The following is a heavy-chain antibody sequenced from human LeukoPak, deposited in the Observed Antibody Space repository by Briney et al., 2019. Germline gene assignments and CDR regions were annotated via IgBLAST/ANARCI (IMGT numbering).Heavy chain of an antibody. J-gene: IGHJ4*02. CDR3: AKEPRDCTGGTRPSAGGYYLTY. Sequence: GGSLRLSCAASGFTFSSYAMSWVRQAPGKGLEWVSGISGSGGSTYYGDPVKGRFTISRDNSKNTLDLQMNSLRAEDTAVYYCAKEPRDCTGGTRPSAGGYYLTYWGRGTLVAVSS. CDR2: ISGSGGST. D-gene: IGHD2-8*02. V-gene: IGHV3-23*01. CDR1: GFTFSSYA.